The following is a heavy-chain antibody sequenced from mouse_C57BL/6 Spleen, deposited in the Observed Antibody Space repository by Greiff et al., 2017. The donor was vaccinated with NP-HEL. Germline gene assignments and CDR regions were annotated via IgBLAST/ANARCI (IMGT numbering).Heavy chain of an antibody. CDR2: ISSGGSYT. J-gene: IGHJ4*01. D-gene: IGHD2-4*01. CDR1: GFTFSSYG. V-gene: IGHV5-6*01. CDR3: AIPYDYDEGNYAMDY. Sequence: EVKLMESGGDLVKPGGSLKLSCAASGFTFSSYGMSWVRQTPDKRLEWVATISSGGSYTYYPDSVKGRFTISRDNAKNTLYLQMSSLKSEDTAMYYCAIPYDYDEGNYAMDYWGQGTSVTVSS.